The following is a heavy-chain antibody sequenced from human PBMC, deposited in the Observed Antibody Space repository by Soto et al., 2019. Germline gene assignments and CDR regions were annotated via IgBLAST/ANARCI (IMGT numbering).Heavy chain of an antibody. D-gene: IGHD2-2*01. CDR3: ARVSYCSSTSCLNYYYYGMDV. J-gene: IGHJ6*02. V-gene: IGHV3-48*02. CDR1: GFTFSSYS. CDR2: ISSSSSTI. Sequence: PGGSLRLSCAASGFTFSSYSMNWVRQAPGKGLEWVSYISSSSSTIYYADSVKGRFTIFRDNAKNSLYLQMNSLRDEDTAVYYCARVSYCSSTSCLNYYYYGMDVWGQGTTVTVSS.